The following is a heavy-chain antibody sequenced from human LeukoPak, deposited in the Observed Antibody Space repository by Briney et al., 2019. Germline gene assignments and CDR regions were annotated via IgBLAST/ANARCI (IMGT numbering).Heavy chain of an antibody. CDR2: INPNSGGT. CDR1: GYTFTGYY. Sequence: GASVKVSCKASGYTFTGYYMHWVRQAPGQGLEWMGWINPNSGGTNYAQKFQGRVTMTRDTSISTAYMELSSLRSEDTAVYYCAADSQWGVLLYYWGQGTLVTVSS. J-gene: IGHJ4*02. D-gene: IGHD3-10*01. CDR3: AADSQWGVLLYY. V-gene: IGHV1-2*02.